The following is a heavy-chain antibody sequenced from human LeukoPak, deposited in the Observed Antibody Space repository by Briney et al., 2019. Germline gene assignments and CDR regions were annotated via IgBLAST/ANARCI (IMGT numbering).Heavy chain of an antibody. V-gene: IGHV3-53*01. J-gene: IGHJ4*02. D-gene: IGHD2-15*01. CDR2: IYSGGST. CDR1: GFTVSSNY. CDR3: ARGYCSGGSCYSHGLYYFDY. Sequence: PGGSLRLSCAASGFTVSSNYMSWVRQAPGKGLEWVSVIYSGGSTYYADSVKGRFTISRDNSKNTLYPQMNSLRAEDTAVYYCARGYCSGGSCYSHGLYYFDYWGQGTLVTVSS.